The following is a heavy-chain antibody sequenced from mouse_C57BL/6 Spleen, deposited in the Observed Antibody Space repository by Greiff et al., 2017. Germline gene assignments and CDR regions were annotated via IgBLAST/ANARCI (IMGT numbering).Heavy chain of an antibody. J-gene: IGHJ1*03. D-gene: IGHD2-1*01. Sequence: EVQLQQSGPELVKPGASVKISCKASGYTFTDYYMNWVKQSHGKSLEWIGDINPNNGGTSYNQKFKGKATLTVDKSSSTAYMELRSLTSEDSAVYYCARSRYGNYEDGYFDVWGTGTTVTVSS. V-gene: IGHV1-26*01. CDR3: ARSRYGNYEDGYFDV. CDR1: GYTFTDYY. CDR2: INPNNGGT.